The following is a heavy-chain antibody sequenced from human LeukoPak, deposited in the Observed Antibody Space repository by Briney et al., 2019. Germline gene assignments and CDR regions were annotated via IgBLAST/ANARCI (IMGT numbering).Heavy chain of an antibody. D-gene: IGHD6-19*01. CDR1: GFSLSTSGMR. CDR3: ARGIAVAGNFDY. V-gene: IGHV2-70*04. CDR2: IDWDDDK. Sequence: SGPTLVNPTQTLTLTCTFSGFSLSTSGMRVSWIRQPPGKALEWLARIDWDDDKFYSTSLKTRLTISKDTSKNQVVLTMTNMDPVDTAAYYCARGIAVAGNFDYWGQGTLVNVSS. J-gene: IGHJ4*02.